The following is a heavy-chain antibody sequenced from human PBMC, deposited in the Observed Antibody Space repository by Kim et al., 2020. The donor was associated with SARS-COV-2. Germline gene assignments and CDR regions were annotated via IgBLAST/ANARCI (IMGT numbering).Heavy chain of an antibody. CDR2: IIPIFGTA. Sequence: SVKVSCKASGGTFSSYAISWVRQAPGQGLEWMGGIIPIFGTANYAQKFQGRVTITADEYTSTAYMELSSLRSEDTAVYYCASFEDYYGSGIDYWGQGTLVTVSS. V-gene: IGHV1-69*13. J-gene: IGHJ4*02. CDR1: GGTFSSYA. CDR3: ASFEDYYGSGIDY. D-gene: IGHD3-10*01.